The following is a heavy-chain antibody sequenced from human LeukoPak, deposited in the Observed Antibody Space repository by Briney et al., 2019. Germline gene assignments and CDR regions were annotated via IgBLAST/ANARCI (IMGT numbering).Heavy chain of an antibody. D-gene: IGHD2-2*01. CDR3: AKASDCSSTSCQSPGLDY. V-gene: IGHV3-9*01. J-gene: IGHJ4*02. Sequence: GGFLRLSCAASGFTFDDYAIHWVRQAPGKGLEWVSGISWSGGNIGYADSVKGRFTISRDNAKNSLYLQMSSLRAEDAALYYCAKASDCSSTSCQSPGLDYWGQGTLVTVSS. CDR2: ISWSGGNI. CDR1: GFTFDDYA.